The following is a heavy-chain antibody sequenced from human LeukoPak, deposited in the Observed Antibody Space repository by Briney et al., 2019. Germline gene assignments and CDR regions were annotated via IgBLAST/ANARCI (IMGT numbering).Heavy chain of an antibody. CDR3: VRDGTGILTGYYDS. CDR2: ISWNSGSK. D-gene: IGHD3-9*01. V-gene: IGHV3-9*01. J-gene: IGHJ5*02. Sequence: QAGGSLRLSCAASGFTFDDYAMHWVRQAPGKGLEWVSGISWNSGSKGYADSVKGRFTISRDKAKNSLYLQMNSVRVEDTALYYCVRDGTGILTGYYDSWGQGTLVTVSS. CDR1: GFTFDDYA.